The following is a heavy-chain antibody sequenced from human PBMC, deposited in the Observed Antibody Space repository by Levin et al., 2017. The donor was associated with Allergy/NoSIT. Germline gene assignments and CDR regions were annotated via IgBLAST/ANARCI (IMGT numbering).Heavy chain of an antibody. CDR2: MNPDDSDT. Sequence: GESLKISCKGSGYKFASYWIGWVRQMPGKGLEWMGIMNPDDSDTTYSPSFQGQVTISADKSISTAHLQWSSLKASDTAMYYCARYRPVYGGNPDYWGQGTLVTVSS. CDR3: ARYRPVYGGNPDY. D-gene: IGHD4-23*01. CDR1: GYKFASYW. V-gene: IGHV5-51*01. J-gene: IGHJ4*02.